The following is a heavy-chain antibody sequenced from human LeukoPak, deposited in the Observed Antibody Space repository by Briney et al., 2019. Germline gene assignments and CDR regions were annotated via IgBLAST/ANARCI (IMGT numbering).Heavy chain of an antibody. V-gene: IGHV3-7*01. J-gene: IGHJ4*02. D-gene: IGHD6-19*01. CDR2: INQDGSTK. CDR1: GFSFGTYW. CDR3: ARDSAGSLDY. Sequence: GGSLRLSCAASGFSFGTYWMGWVRQAPGKGLEWVANINQDGSTKRYLGSVPGRFAISRDNPKNSLYLQMDSLKVEDTAVYHCARDSAGSLDYWGQGTLVTVSS.